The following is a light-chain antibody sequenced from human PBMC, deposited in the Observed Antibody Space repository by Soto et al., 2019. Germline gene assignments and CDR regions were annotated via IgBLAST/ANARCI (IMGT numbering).Light chain of an antibody. J-gene: IGKJ4*01. CDR1: QSVSSSY. Sequence: EIVLTQSPGTLSLSPGERATLSCRASQSVSSSYLAWYHQKPGQAPRLLIFGASRRATGIPDRLSGSGSGTDFTLTISRLEPEDFAVYYCQQFSSYPLTFGGGTKG. CDR2: GAS. V-gene: IGKV3-20*01. CDR3: QQFSSYPLT.